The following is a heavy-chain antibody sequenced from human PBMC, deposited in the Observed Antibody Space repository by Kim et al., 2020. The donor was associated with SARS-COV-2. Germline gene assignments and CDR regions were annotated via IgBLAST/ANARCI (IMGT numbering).Heavy chain of an antibody. CDR2: IYYSGST. CDR3: ARVDMMVYAMGVDY. J-gene: IGHJ4*02. Sequence: SETLSLTCTVSGGSISSSSYYWGWIRQPPGKGLEWIGSIYYSGSTYYNPSLKSRVTISVDTSKNQFSLKLSSVTAADTAVYYCARVDMMVYAMGVDYWGQGTLVTVSS. V-gene: IGHV4-39*07. D-gene: IGHD2-8*01. CDR1: GGSISSSSYY.